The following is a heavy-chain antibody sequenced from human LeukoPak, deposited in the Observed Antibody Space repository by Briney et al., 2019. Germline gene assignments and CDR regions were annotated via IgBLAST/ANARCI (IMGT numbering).Heavy chain of an antibody. CDR3: AKGRDIYCSGGSCYSGHFDY. CDR2: IRYDGSNK. Sequence: GGSLRLSCAASGFTFSSYGMHWVRQAPGKGLEWVAFIRYDGSNKYYADSVKGRFTISRDNSKNTLYLQMNSLRAEDTAVYYCAKGRDIYCSGGSCYSGHFDYWGQGTLVTVSS. V-gene: IGHV3-30*02. J-gene: IGHJ4*02. CDR1: GFTFSSYG. D-gene: IGHD2-15*01.